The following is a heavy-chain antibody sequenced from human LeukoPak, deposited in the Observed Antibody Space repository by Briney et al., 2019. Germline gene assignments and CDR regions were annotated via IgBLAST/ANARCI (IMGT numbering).Heavy chain of an antibody. CDR2: IKQDGSQK. CDR1: GFTFSSYW. Sequence: GGSLRLSCAASGFTFSSYWMSWVRQAPGEGLEWVANIKQDGSQKYYVDSVKGRFTISRDNAKNSLYLQMNSLRAEDTAVYYCARDLSGYSGYDDYWGQGTLVTVSS. CDR3: ARDLSGYSGYDDY. D-gene: IGHD5-12*01. V-gene: IGHV3-7*01. J-gene: IGHJ4*02.